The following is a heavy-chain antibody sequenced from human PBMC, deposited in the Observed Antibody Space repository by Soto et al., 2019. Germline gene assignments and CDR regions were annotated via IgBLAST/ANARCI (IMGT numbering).Heavy chain of an antibody. CDR1: GFTVSSNY. D-gene: IGHD3-22*01. J-gene: IGHJ4*02. CDR3: ARRGYYYDSSGYYPLFDY. V-gene: IGHV3-53*01. CDR2: LYGDGDT. Sequence: GGSLRLSCAASGFTVSSNYMTWVRQAPGKGLEWVSVLYGDGDTFYADSVKGRFTISTDTSRKTLFLQMNSLRAEDSAVYYCARRGYYYDSSGYYPLFDYWGQGTPVTSPQ.